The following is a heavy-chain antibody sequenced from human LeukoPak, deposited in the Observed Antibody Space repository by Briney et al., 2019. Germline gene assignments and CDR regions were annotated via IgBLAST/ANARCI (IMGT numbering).Heavy chain of an antibody. J-gene: IGHJ6*03. CDR1: GFTFSSYS. CDR2: ISSSSSYI. Sequence: GGSLRLSCAASGFTFSSYSMNWVRQTPGKGLEWVSSISSSSSYIYYADSVKGRFTISRDNAKNSLYLQMNSLRAEDTAVYYCARAPFEYCGGDCYSDMDVWGKGTTVTVSS. CDR3: ARAPFEYCGGDCYSDMDV. D-gene: IGHD2-21*01. V-gene: IGHV3-21*01.